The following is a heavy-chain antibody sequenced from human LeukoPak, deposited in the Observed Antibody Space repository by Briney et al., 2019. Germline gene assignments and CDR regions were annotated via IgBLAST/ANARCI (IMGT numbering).Heavy chain of an antibody. Sequence: GGSLRLSCAASGFTFSSYAMNWVRQAPGKGLEWVSIISGSGDNTYYTDSVKGRFTISRDNSKNTLFLQMNSLRAEDTAVYYCATGGGYGGKYYFESWGQGSLVNVSS. J-gene: IGHJ4*02. CDR3: ATGGGYGGKYYFES. D-gene: IGHD4-23*01. CDR1: GFTFSSYA. CDR2: ISGSGDNT. V-gene: IGHV3-23*01.